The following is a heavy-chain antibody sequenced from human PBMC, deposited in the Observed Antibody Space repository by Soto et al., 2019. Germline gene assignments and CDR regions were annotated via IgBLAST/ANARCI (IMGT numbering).Heavy chain of an antibody. V-gene: IGHV5-51*01. CDR2: IYPGDSDT. Sequence: GESLKISCQGSGYSFTRNWIAWVRQRPGKGLEWMGIIYPGDSDTRYSPSFQGQVTISADKSINTAYLQWSSLKASDTAMYYCARHSGTAESDSHWGQSTLVTVSS. CDR1: GYSFTRNW. J-gene: IGHJ1*01. D-gene: IGHD6-13*01. CDR3: ARHSGTAESDSH.